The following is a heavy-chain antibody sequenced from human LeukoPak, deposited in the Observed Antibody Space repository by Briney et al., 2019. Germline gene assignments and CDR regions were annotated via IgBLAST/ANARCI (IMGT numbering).Heavy chain of an antibody. CDR2: IYYSGDT. J-gene: IGHJ3*02. V-gene: IGHV4-59*01. Sequence: LETLSLSCTVSGGSISSYYWNWVRQPPGKGLECIGYIYYSGDTTNNHSLKNRVIMSVETSKNQFSLKLSSVTAADTAVYYCATYYYDGTGYYYRGFHIWGQGTMVTVSS. D-gene: IGHD3-22*01. CDR3: ATYYYDGTGYYYRGFHI. CDR1: GGSISSYY.